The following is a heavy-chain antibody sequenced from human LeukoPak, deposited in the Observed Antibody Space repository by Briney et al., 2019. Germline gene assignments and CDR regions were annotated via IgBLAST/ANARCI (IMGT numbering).Heavy chain of an antibody. V-gene: IGHV3-48*04. Sequence: GGSLRLSCVGSGFIFSSYRMNWVRQAPGKGLEWISYISSSSTTIYYADSVKGRFTISRDNAKNSLYLQMNSLRAEDAAVYYCAREGASSSYDYWGQGTLVTVSS. J-gene: IGHJ4*02. D-gene: IGHD6-6*01. CDR1: GFIFSSYR. CDR2: ISSSSTTI. CDR3: AREGASSSYDY.